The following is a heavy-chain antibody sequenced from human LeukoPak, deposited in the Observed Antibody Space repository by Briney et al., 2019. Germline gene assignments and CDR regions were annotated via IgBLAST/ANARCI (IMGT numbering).Heavy chain of an antibody. J-gene: IGHJ4*02. D-gene: IGHD3-22*01. Sequence: GASVRVSCKASGYTFNDYYMHWVRQAPGQGLEWMGWINSCSGDTNYAREFQGRVTMTRDTSTNTVYMELSRLRSDDTAVYYCARASYESSLRIDDYWGQGTLVTVSS. CDR2: INSCSGDT. CDR3: ARASYESSLRIDDY. CDR1: GYTFNDYY. V-gene: IGHV1-2*02.